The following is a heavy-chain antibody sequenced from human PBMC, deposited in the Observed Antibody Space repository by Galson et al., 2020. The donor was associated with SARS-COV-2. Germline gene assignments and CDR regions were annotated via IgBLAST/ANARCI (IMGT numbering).Heavy chain of an antibody. V-gene: IGHV3-30*02. Sequence: GESLKISCAASGFTFSSYGMHWVRQAPGKGLEWVAFIRYDGSNKYYADSVKGRFTISRDNSKNTLYLQMNSLRAEDTAVYYCAKDTVLGTAGFDYWGQGTLVTVSS. CDR2: IRYDGSNK. D-gene: IGHD2-8*02. CDR1: GFTFSSYG. J-gene: IGHJ4*02. CDR3: AKDTVLGTAGFDY.